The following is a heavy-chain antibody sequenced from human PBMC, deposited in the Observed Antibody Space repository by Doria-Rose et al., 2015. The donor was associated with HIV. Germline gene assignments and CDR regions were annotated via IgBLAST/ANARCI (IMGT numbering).Heavy chain of an antibody. J-gene: IGHJ5*02. CDR1: GGSVAGGTPY. Sequence: QVQLQESGPGLVKPSETLSLTCTVSGGSVAGGTPYWDWIRQTPGKGLEWIGTIYYSGTTYYNPSLRGRVTISLHTSKNQYSLKLISVTAADTSVYYCAKQAVNWFDPWGQGTLVTVSS. CDR2: IYYSGTT. D-gene: IGHD6-25*01. CDR3: AKQAVNWFDP. V-gene: IGHV4-39*01.